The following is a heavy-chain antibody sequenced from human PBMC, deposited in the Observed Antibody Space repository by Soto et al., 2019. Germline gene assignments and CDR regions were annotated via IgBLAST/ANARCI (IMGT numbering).Heavy chain of an antibody. Sequence: ASVKVACKASGGTLSSYAISWVRQAPGQGLEWMGGIIPIFGTANYAQKFQGRVTITADESTSTAYMELSSLRSEDTAVYYCARGPVGATTYYYYGMDVWGQGTTVTAP. CDR1: GGTLSSYA. V-gene: IGHV1-69*13. CDR3: ARGPVGATTYYYYGMDV. J-gene: IGHJ6*02. CDR2: IIPIFGTA. D-gene: IGHD1-26*01.